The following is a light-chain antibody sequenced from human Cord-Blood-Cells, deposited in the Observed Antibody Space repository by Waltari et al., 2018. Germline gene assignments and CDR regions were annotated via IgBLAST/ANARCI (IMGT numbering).Light chain of an antibody. CDR1: SSDVGSYNL. CDR2: EGS. CDR3: CSYAGSSTV. J-gene: IGLJ2*01. V-gene: IGLV2-23*01. Sequence: QSALTQPASVSGSPGQSITISCTGTSSDVGSYNLVSWYQQHPGKAPKLMIYEGSKRPSGVSNRFSGSKSGNTASLTISGLQVEDEADYYCCSYAGSSTVFGGGTKLTVL.